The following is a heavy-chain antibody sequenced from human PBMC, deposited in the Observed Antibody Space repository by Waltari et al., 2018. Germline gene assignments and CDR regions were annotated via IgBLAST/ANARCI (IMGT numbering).Heavy chain of an antibody. V-gene: IGHV3-23*01. CDR3: SKDDSSGFNYFDY. D-gene: IGHD6-19*01. Sequence: EVQLLQSGGGLVQPGGSLRLSCAASGFTFSSYVMSWVRQAPGKGLEWVSAVSASGGSTFYADSVRGRFTISRDNSKNTLYLQMNSLRAEETAVYYCSKDDSSGFNYFDYWGQGTLVTVS. CDR2: VSASGGST. CDR1: GFTFSSYV. J-gene: IGHJ4*02.